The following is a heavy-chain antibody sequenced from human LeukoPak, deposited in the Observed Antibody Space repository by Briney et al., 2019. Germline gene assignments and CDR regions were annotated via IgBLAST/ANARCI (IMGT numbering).Heavy chain of an antibody. V-gene: IGHV1-18*04. J-gene: IGHJ5*02. D-gene: IGHD3-10*01. CDR3: ARSLGSWFDP. CDR1: GYTFTGYY. CDR2: ISAYNGNT. Sequence: ASVRVSCKASGYTFTGYYMHWVRQAPGQGLEWMGWISAYNGNTNYAQKLQGRVTMTTDTSTSTAYMELRSLRSDDTAVYYCARSLGSWFDPWGQGTLVTVSS.